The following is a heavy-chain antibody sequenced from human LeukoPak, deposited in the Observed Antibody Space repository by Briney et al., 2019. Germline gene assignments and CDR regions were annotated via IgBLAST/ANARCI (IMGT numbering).Heavy chain of an antibody. CDR3: ATSGDLIAISAFDY. CDR2: ISAYNGNT. D-gene: IGHD3-10*01. Sequence: GASVKVSCKASGYTFTSYGISWVRQAPGQGLEWMGWISAYNGNTNYAQKLQGRVTMTTDTSTSTAYMELRSLRSDDTAVYYCATSGDLIAISAFDYWGQGTLVTVSS. CDR1: GYTFTSYG. J-gene: IGHJ4*02. V-gene: IGHV1-18*01.